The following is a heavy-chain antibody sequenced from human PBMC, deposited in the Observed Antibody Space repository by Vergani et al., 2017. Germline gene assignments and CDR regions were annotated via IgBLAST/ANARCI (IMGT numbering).Heavy chain of an antibody. CDR2: SYHTGTT. D-gene: IGHD2-15*01. J-gene: IGHJ1*01. Sequence: QVQLQESGPGLAKPSETLSLMCNVSGYSISTGYQWGWIRQPPGQGLEWIGNSYHTGTTYYNPSLKSRSTISVDTSKNQFSLELTSVSAADTARDYCVRRMAVAVAVSFDLWGRGTLVTVSS. V-gene: IGHV4-38-2*02. CDR1: GYSISTGYQ. CDR3: VRRMAVAVAVSFDL.